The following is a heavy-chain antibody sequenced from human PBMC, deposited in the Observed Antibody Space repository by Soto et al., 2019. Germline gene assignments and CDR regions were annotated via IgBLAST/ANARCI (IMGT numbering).Heavy chain of an antibody. CDR2: LYYSGST. V-gene: IGHV4-59*01. CDR1: GGSISSYY. CDR3: AGGWGGYFHH. J-gene: IGHJ1*01. D-gene: IGHD7-27*01. Sequence: QVQLQESGPGLVKPSETLSLTCTVSGGSISSYYWNWIRQPPGKGLEWIGYLYYSGSTNYNPSLKSRVTISVDTSKNQFSLKLSSVTAADTAVYYCAGGWGGYFHHWDQGTLVTVSS.